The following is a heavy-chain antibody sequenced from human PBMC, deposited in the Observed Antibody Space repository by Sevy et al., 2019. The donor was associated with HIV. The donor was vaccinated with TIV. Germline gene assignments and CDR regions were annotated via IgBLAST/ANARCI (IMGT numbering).Heavy chain of an antibody. D-gene: IGHD1-26*01. CDR1: GFTFSSYG. CDR2: IWYDGSNK. Sequence: GGSLRLSCAASGFTFSSYGMHWVRQAPGKGLEWVAVIWYDGSNKYYADSVKGRFTISRDNSKNTLYVQMNSLRAEDTAVYYCAGDGGESGSYGHYYYCGMDVWGQGTTVTVSS. J-gene: IGHJ6*02. CDR3: AGDGGESGSYGHYYYCGMDV. V-gene: IGHV3-33*01.